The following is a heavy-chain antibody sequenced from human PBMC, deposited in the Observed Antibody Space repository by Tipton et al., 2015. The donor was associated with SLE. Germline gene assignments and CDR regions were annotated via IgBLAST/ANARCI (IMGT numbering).Heavy chain of an antibody. J-gene: IGHJ4*02. CDR2: ISSSSSYI. D-gene: IGHD3-22*01. CDR1: GFTFSSYS. Sequence: GSLRLSCAASGFTFSSYSMNWVRQAPGKGLEWVSSISSSSSYIYYADSVKGRFTISRDNAKNSLYLQMNSLRAEDTAVYYCAREDYDSSGRGDYWGQGTLVTVSS. CDR3: AREDYDSSGRGDY. V-gene: IGHV3-21*01.